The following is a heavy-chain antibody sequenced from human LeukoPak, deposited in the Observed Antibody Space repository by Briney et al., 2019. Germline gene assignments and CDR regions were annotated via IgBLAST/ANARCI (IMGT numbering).Heavy chain of an antibody. Sequence: GGSLRLSCAASEFSVGSNYMTWVRQAPGKGLEWVSLIYSGGSTYYADSVKGRFTISRDNSKNTLYLQMNSLRAEDTAVYYCARSLPYYYYMDVWGKGTTVTVSS. J-gene: IGHJ6*03. V-gene: IGHV3-66*01. CDR1: EFSVGSNY. D-gene: IGHD1-26*01. CDR3: ARSLPYYYYMDV. CDR2: IYSGGST.